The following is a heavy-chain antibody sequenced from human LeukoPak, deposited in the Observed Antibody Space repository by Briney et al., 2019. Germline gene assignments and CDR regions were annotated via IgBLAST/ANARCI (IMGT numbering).Heavy chain of an antibody. CDR2: ISRSSSEI. V-gene: IGHV3-48*01. Sequence: GGSLRLSCAASGFTLSSHTMNWVRQAPGKGLEWVSDISRSSSEIHYADSVTGRFTISRDNAKNSVYLQMNSLRAEDTAVYYCARVWTGQWPPHYYYMDVWGKGTTVTISS. D-gene: IGHD6-19*01. CDR1: GFTLSSHT. CDR3: ARVWTGQWPPHYYYMDV. J-gene: IGHJ6*03.